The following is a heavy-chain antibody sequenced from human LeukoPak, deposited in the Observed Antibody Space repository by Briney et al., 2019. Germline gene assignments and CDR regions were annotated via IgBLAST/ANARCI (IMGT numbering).Heavy chain of an antibody. J-gene: IGHJ4*02. V-gene: IGHV4-59*08. Sequence: SETLSLTCTVSGVSISSYYWSWIRQPPGKGLEWIGYVYYCGSTSDNPSLKSRVTISADTSKNQFSLRLSSVTAADTAVYYCARLRDDYVPDYWGQGTLVTVSS. CDR2: VYYCGST. D-gene: IGHD5-24*01. CDR1: GVSISSYY. CDR3: ARLRDDYVPDY.